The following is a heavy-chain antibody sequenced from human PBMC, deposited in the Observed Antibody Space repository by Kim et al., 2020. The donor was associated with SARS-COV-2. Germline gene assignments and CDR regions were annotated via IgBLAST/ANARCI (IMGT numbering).Heavy chain of an antibody. Sequence: KDYADSVKRRFTISRNNSKNALYLELNSLRAEDTAVYYCASQKTGSPVDYWGQGTLVTVSS. CDR3: ASQKTGSPVDY. V-gene: IGHV3-30*01. J-gene: IGHJ4*02. CDR2: K. D-gene: IGHD3-10*01.